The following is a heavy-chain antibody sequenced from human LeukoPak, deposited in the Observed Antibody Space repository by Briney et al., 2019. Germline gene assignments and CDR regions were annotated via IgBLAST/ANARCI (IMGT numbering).Heavy chain of an antibody. CDR3: ARGRLVTPRGVIDY. CDR1: GGSFSGYY. V-gene: IGHV4-34*01. CDR2: INHSGST. D-gene: IGHD3-10*01. Sequence: SETLSLTCAVYGGSFSGYYWSWIRQPPGKGLEWMGEINHSGSTNYNPSLKSRVTISVDTSKNQFSLKLSSVTAADTAVYYCARGRLVTPRGVIDYWGQGALVTVSS. J-gene: IGHJ4*02.